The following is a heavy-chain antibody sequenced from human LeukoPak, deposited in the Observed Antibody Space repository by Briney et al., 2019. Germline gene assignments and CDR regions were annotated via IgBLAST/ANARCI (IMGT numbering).Heavy chain of an antibody. CDR2: ISGGGNNR. J-gene: IGHJ4*02. D-gene: IGHD4-17*01. Sequence: PGGSLRLSCAASGFTFSNFAVSWVRQAPGKGLEWVSAISGGGNNRYYADYVKGRFTISRDNSKNTLYLQMNSLRAEDTAVYYCAKDFPADYGDYSVEWGQGTLVTVSS. V-gene: IGHV3-23*01. CDR1: GFTFSNFA. CDR3: AKDFPADYGDYSVE.